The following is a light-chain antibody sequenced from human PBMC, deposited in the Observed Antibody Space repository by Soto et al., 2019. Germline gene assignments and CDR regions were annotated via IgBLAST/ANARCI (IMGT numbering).Light chain of an antibody. CDR2: GAS. CDR3: QQLNSFPIP. Sequence: QLTQSPSSLSASVGDRVTISCRASQGIANFLAWYQQKPGKAPKLLIYGASTLQSGVPSRFSGSGSGTDFTLTISSLPPEDFATYYCQQLNSFPIPFGPGTKVDI. J-gene: IGKJ3*01. CDR1: QGIANF. V-gene: IGKV1-9*01.